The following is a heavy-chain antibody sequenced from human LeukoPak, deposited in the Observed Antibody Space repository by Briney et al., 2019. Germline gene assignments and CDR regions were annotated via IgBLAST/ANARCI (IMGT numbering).Heavy chain of an antibody. J-gene: IGHJ4*02. D-gene: IGHD5-12*01. CDR1: GFTFSSYA. CDR2: IKQDGSEK. V-gene: IGHV3-7*01. CDR3: AREYSGYDSPWY. Sequence: GGSLRLSCAASGFTFSSYAMHWVRQAPGKGLEWVANIKQDGSEKYYVDSVKGRFTISRDNAKNSLYLQMNSLRAEDTAVYYCAREYSGYDSPWYWGQGTLVTVSS.